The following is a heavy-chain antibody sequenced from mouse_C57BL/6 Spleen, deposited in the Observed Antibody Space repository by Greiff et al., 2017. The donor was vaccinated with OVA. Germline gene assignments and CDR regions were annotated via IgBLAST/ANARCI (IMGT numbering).Heavy chain of an antibody. J-gene: IGHJ2*01. CDR2: IDPSDSYT. Sequence: QVQLQQPGAELVMPGASVKLSCKASGYTFTSYWMHWVKQRPGQGLEWIGEIDPSDSYTNYNQKLKGKSTLTVDKTSSTAYMQLSSLTSEDSAVYYCARCYYYGSSYFDYWGPGTTLTVSS. D-gene: IGHD1-1*01. V-gene: IGHV1-69*01. CDR1: GYTFTSYW. CDR3: ARCYYYGSSYFDY.